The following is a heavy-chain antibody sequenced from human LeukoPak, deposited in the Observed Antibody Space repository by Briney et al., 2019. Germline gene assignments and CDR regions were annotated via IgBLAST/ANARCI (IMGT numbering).Heavy chain of an antibody. D-gene: IGHD2-15*01. CDR1: GFTFSSYG. V-gene: IGHV3-30*02. J-gene: IGHJ4*02. CDR3: AREECSGGSCYSFDY. Sequence: GGSLRLSCAASGFTFSSYGMHWVRQAPGKGLEWVAFIRYDGSNKYYADSVKGRFTISRDNSKNTLYLHVNSLRPEDTAVYYCAREECSGGSCYSFDYWGQGTLVTVSS. CDR2: IRYDGSNK.